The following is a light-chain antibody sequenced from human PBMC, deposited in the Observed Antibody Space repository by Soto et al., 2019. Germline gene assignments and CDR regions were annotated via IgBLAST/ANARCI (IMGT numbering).Light chain of an antibody. CDR1: SSDVGSYNY. V-gene: IGLV2-14*01. CDR3: TSYTSGTYV. J-gene: IGLJ1*01. CDR2: EVS. Sequence: QSVLTQPASVSGSPGQSITISCIGTSSDVGSYNYVSWYQQHPGKAPKLMIFEVSNRPSGVSNRFSGSKSGNTASLTISGLQAEDEADYYCTSYTSGTYVFGTGTKLTVL.